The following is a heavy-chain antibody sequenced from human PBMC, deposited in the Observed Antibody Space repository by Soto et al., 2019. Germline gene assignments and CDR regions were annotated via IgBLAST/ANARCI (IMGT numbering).Heavy chain of an antibody. CDR1: GDSISTVDYF. Sequence: SETLSLTCSVSGDSISTVDYFWAWIRQPPGQALEYIGYIYKSTTTYYNPSFESRVAISLDTSKSQSSLNVTSVTAADTAVYFCARGRYCLTGRCFPNWFDSWGQGTLVTVSS. V-gene: IGHV4-30-4*01. CDR3: ARGRYCLTGRCFPNWFDS. J-gene: IGHJ5*01. D-gene: IGHD2-15*01. CDR2: IYKSTTT.